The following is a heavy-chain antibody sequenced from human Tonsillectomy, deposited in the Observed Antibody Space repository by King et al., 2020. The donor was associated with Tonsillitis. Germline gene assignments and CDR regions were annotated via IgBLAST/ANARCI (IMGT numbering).Heavy chain of an antibody. J-gene: IGHJ3*02. Sequence: DVQLVESGGGLVQPGGSLRLSCAASGFTVSSNYMSWVRQAPGKGLEWVSVIYSGGSTYYADSVKGRFTISRHNSKNTLYLQMNSLRAEDTAVYYCARAGYSYAPVGAFDIWGQGTMVTVSS. V-gene: IGHV3-53*04. D-gene: IGHD5-18*01. CDR3: ARAGYSYAPVGAFDI. CDR1: GFTVSSNY. CDR2: IYSGGST.